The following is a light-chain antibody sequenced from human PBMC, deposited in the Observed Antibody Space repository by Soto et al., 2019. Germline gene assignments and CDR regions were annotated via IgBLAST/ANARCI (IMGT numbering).Light chain of an antibody. V-gene: IGLV2-8*01. J-gene: IGLJ1*01. CDR2: EVS. CDR1: SSDVGNYDY. CDR3: NSYGGRNNYV. Sequence: QSVLTQPPSASGSPGQSVTISCTGTSSDVGNYDYVSWYQQHPGKAPKLIIYEVSYRPSGVPNRFSGSKSGNTASLTVSGLQPEDEADYYCNSYGGRNNYVFGTGTKVPVL.